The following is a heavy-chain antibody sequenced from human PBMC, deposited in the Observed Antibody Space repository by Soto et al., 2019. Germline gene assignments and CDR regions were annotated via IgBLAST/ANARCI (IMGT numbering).Heavy chain of an antibody. CDR1: GQSFSGHS. CDR2: INESGTT. D-gene: IGHD1-1*01. J-gene: IGHJ4*02. Sequence: QVQLQQWGAGLVKPSETLSLSCAVYGQSFSGHSWAWIRQPPGKGLEWIGEINESGTTYYNPSLKSRVTISTDTSKNQFSVKLSSVSAANMAAYFCARGSGIVALPGELEDVNYDYWGQGTLVNVS. V-gene: IGHV4-34*01. CDR3: ARGSGIVALPGELEDVNYDY.